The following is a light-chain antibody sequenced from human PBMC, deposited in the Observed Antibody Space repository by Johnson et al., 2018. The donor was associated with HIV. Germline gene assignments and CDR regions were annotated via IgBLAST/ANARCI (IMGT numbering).Light chain of an antibody. CDR2: EDN. V-gene: IGLV1-51*02. CDR3: GIWDASLSPLYV. Sequence: QSVLTQPPSVSAAPGQKVNISCSGSSSNIGKNHVSWYQQFPGTAPKLLVYEDNKRPSGIPDRFSGSKSGATATLGITGLQTGDEADYYCGIWDASLSPLYVFGTGTTITIL. J-gene: IGLJ1*01. CDR1: SSNIGKNH.